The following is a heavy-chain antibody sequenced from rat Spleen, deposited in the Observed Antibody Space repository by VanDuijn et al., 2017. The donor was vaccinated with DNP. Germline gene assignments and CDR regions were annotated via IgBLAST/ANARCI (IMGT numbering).Heavy chain of an antibody. V-gene: IGHV3-1*01. J-gene: IGHJ2*01. CDR2: ISYSGRA. Sequence: EVQLQESGPGLVKPSQSLSLTCSVTSYSITSNYWGWIRKFPGNKMEWMGFISYSGRANYNPSLKSRFSITRDTSKNQFFLQLNSVTTEDTATYYCARFGPDLDYWGQGVMVTVSS. D-gene: IGHD3-1*01. CDR1: SYSITSNY. CDR3: ARFGPDLDY.